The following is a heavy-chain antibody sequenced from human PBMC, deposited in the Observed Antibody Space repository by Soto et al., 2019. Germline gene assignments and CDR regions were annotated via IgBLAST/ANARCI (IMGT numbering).Heavy chain of an antibody. J-gene: IGHJ6*03. D-gene: IGHD3-10*01. V-gene: IGHV3-7*01. Sequence: EVQLVESGGGLVQPGGSLRLSCAASGFTFSSYWMSWVRQAPGKGLEWVANIKQDGSEKYYVDSVKGRFTISRDNATNSLYLQMNSLRAEDTAVYYCARAYTYYYCSGSYYNYRYYSYYMDVWGKGTTVTVSS. CDR2: IKQDGSEK. CDR1: GFTFSSYW. CDR3: ARAYTYYYCSGSYYNYRYYSYYMDV.